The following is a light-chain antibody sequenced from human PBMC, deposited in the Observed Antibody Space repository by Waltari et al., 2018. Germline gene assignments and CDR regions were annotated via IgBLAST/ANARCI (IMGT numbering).Light chain of an antibody. CDR1: NIGTKT. J-gene: IGLJ2*01. V-gene: IGLV3-21*03. CDR3: QVWDIDSDPSVV. Sequence: SYVLTQPPSVSVAPGRTARITCGGNNIGTKTAHWYQQKPGQAPVMVVYDDIDRPSGIPERFSGSNSGNTATLIINRVDAGDEADYYCQVWDIDSDPSVVFGGGTKLTVL. CDR2: DDI.